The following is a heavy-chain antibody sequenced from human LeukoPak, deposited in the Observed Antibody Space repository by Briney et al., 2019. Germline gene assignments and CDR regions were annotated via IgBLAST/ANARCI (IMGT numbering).Heavy chain of an antibody. Sequence: GGSLRLSCAASGFTVNSNYMSWVRQAPGKGLEWGSVIYSSGTTYYADSVTGRFTISRDNSKNTLYLQMNALRAEDTAVYYCAGGMTVANNWFDPWGQGTLVTVSS. CDR2: IYSSGTT. CDR1: GFTVNSNY. J-gene: IGHJ5*02. D-gene: IGHD6-19*01. CDR3: AGGMTVANNWFDP. V-gene: IGHV3-66*02.